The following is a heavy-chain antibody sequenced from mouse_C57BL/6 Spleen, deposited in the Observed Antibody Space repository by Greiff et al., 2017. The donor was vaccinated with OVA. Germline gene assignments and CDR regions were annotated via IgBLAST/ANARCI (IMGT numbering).Heavy chain of an antibody. V-gene: IGHV7-3*01. D-gene: IGHD2-10*01. J-gene: IGHJ4*01. Sequence: VQLKESGGGLVQPGGSLSLSCAASGFTFTDYYMSWVRQPPGKALEWLGFIRNKANGYTTEYSASVKGRFTISRDNSQSILYLQMNALRAEDSATYYCARSLLSYAMDYWGQGTSVTVSS. CDR3: ARSLLSYAMDY. CDR2: IRNKANGYTT. CDR1: GFTFTDYY.